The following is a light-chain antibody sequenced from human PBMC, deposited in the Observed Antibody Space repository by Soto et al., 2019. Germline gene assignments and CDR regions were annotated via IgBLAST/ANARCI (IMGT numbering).Light chain of an antibody. CDR3: QQYATSPHT. CDR1: QSVSSSQ. V-gene: IGKV3-20*01. J-gene: IGKJ2*01. Sequence: EIVLTQSPVTLSLSPGESATLSCRASQSVSSSQVAWYQQKPGQAPRLLIYGASSRATGIPDRSSGVGSETDFTLTINRLEPEDFAVYYCQQYATSPHTFGQGTKLEIK. CDR2: GAS.